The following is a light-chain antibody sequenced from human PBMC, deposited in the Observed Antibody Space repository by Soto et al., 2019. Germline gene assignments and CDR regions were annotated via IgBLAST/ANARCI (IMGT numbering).Light chain of an antibody. CDR3: AAWDDSLNGLYV. V-gene: IGLV1-44*01. Sequence: QSVLTQPPSASGTPGQRVTVSCSGSSSNIGGYTVNWYQQLPGTAPTLLIFSNDRRPSGVPDRFSGSKSGTSASLAISGLQSEDEAEYYCAAWDDSLNGLYVFGTGTKVTVL. CDR1: SSNIGGYT. J-gene: IGLJ1*01. CDR2: SND.